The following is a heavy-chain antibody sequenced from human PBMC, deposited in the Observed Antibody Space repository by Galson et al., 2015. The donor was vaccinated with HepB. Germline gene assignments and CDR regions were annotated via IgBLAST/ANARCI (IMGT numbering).Heavy chain of an antibody. CDR2: IFYSGST. CDR1: GGSISSPNYY. D-gene: IGHD3-10*01. Sequence: ETLSLTCTVSGGSISSPNYYWVWIRQPPGKGLDWIGSIFYSGSTYYNPSLKSRVTISVDTSKNHFSLKLNSVTAADTAVYYCANIGDENGFDIWGRGTMVTISS. J-gene: IGHJ3*02. V-gene: IGHV4-39*02. CDR3: ANIGDENGFDI.